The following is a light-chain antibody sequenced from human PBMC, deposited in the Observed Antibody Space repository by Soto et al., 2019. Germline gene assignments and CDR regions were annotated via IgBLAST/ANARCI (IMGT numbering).Light chain of an antibody. CDR3: QQYGSSPPIT. CDR2: GAS. CDR1: QSVSSSY. J-gene: IGKJ5*01. V-gene: IGKV3-20*01. Sequence: VLTQSPGTLSLSPGERATLSCRASQSVSSSYLAWYQQQPGQAHRLLIYGASSRATGIPDRFSGSGSGTDFTLTISRMEPEDFAVYYCQQYGSSPPITFGQGTRLEIK.